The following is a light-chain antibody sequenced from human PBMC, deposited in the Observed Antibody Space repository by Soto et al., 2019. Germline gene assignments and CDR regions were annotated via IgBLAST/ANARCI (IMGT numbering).Light chain of an antibody. V-gene: IGLV2-8*01. CDR3: RSYAGRLV. CDR1: SSDVGGYNS. CDR2: DVS. Sequence: QSALTQPPSASGSPGQSVTISCTGTSSDVGGYNSVSWYQQPPGKAPRLMIYDVSKRPSGVPDRFSGSKSGSTASLTVSGLQAEDDADYYRRSYAGRLVFGGGTKLTVL. J-gene: IGLJ2*01.